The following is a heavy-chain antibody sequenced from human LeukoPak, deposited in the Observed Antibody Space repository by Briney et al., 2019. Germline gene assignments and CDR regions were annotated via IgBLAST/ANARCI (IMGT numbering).Heavy chain of an antibody. V-gene: IGHV3-66*01. Sequence: PGGSLRLSCAASGFTVSRKYMSWVRQAPGKGLEWVSVIYSGGSTYYADPVKGRFTISRDNSKNTLYLQMNSLRAEDTAVYYCARRGATRVAFDIWGQGTMVTVSS. CDR3: ARRGATRVAFDI. CDR2: IYSGGST. D-gene: IGHD1-26*01. J-gene: IGHJ3*02. CDR1: GFTVSRKY.